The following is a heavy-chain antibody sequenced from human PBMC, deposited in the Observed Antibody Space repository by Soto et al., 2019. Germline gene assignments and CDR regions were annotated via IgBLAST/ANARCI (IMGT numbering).Heavy chain of an antibody. D-gene: IGHD4-4*01. CDR1: GFTFSSYW. CDR3: ARDIMTTVTPGDWFDP. J-gene: IGHJ5*02. Sequence: SLRLSCAASGFTFSSYWMHWVRQAPGKGLVWVSRINSDGSSTSYADSVKGRFTISRDNAKNTLYLQMNSLRAEDTAVYYCARDIMTTVTPGDWFDPWGQGTLVTVPQ. V-gene: IGHV3-74*01. CDR2: INSDGSST.